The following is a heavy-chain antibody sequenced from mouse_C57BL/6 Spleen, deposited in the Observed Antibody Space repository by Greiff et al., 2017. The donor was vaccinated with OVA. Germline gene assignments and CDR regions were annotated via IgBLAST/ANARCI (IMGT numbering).Heavy chain of an antibody. D-gene: IGHD4-1*01. J-gene: IGHJ4*01. CDR3: ARFGNSLYYYAMDY. CDR1: GYTFTSYW. CDR2: IDPSDSYT. Sequence: QVQLQQSGAELVMPGASVKLSCKASGYTFTSYWMHWVKQRPGQGLEWIGEIDPSDSYTNYNQKFKGKSTLTVDKSSSTAYMQLSSLTSEDSAVYFCARFGNSLYYYAMDYWGQGTSVTVSS. V-gene: IGHV1-69*01.